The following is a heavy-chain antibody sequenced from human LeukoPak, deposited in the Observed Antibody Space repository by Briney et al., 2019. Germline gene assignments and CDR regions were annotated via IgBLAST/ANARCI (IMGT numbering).Heavy chain of an antibody. CDR1: GGTFSSYA. Sequence: SVKVSCKASGGTFSSYAISWVRQAPGQGLEWMGRINPILGIANYAQKFQGRVTITADKSTSTAYMELSSLRSEDTAVYYCARAPYYYDSSGYARYYYGMDVWGQGTTVTVSS. D-gene: IGHD3-22*01. CDR2: INPILGIA. V-gene: IGHV1-69*04. J-gene: IGHJ6*02. CDR3: ARAPYYYDSSGYARYYYGMDV.